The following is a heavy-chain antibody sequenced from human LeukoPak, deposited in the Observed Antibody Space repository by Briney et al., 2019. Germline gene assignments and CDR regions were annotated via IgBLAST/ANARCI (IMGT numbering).Heavy chain of an antibody. V-gene: IGHV3-30*14. CDR2: ISNDGNTK. Sequence: GGSLRLSCAASGFTFSSYAVHWVRQAPGKGLEWVSVISNDGNTKYYADSVKGRSTISRDNSRNTLYLQINSLRSEDTAVYYCARERAVSGWRSAHFDYWGQGTLVTVSS. CDR1: GFTFSSYA. D-gene: IGHD6-19*01. J-gene: IGHJ4*02. CDR3: ARERAVSGWRSAHFDY.